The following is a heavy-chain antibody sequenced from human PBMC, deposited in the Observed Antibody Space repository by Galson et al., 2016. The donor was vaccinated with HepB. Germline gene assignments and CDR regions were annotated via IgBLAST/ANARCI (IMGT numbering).Heavy chain of an antibody. Sequence: QSGAEVKRPGESLKISCKGSGYSFTTYWIGWVRQMPGKGLEVMGIIYPSDSLTRYSPSFQGQVTISVDKSSSNAYLQWSSLKASDTAIYYCARLTQSLVTTYFDYWGQGTLVTVSS. CDR1: GYSFTTYW. CDR3: ARLTQSLVTTYFDY. J-gene: IGHJ4*02. CDR2: IYPSDSLT. D-gene: IGHD3-9*01. V-gene: IGHV5-51*01.